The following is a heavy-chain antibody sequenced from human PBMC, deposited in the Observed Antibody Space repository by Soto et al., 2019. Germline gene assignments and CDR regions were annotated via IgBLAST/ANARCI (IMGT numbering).Heavy chain of an antibody. CDR1: GGSLSTPVW. CDR2: VFHSGSA. J-gene: IGHJ4*02. Sequence: QLQLQESGPGLVKPSGTLSLTCGVSGGSLSTPVWWSWVRLPPGKGLEWIGEVFHSGSANYNPSLQSRVTISLDKSTNHFSLRLGSVTAADTAVYYCARTACTRLDYWGQGALVTGSS. V-gene: IGHV4-4*02. CDR3: ARTACTRLDY. D-gene: IGHD2-2*01.